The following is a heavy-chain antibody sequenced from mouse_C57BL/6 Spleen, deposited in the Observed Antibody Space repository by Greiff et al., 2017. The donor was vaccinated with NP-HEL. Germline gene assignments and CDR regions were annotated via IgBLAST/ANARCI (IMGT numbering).Heavy chain of an antibody. J-gene: IGHJ3*01. CDR1: GYAFSSSW. V-gene: IGHV1-82*01. CDR2: ISPGDGDT. CDR3: ARREFYDYDGFAY. D-gene: IGHD2-4*01. Sequence: VQRVESGPELVKPGASVKISCKASGYAFSSSWMNWVKQRPGKGLEWIGRISPGDGDTNYNGKFKSKATLTVDPSSSTAYMQLSSLTSEDSAVYYCARREFYDYDGFAYWGQGTLVTVSA.